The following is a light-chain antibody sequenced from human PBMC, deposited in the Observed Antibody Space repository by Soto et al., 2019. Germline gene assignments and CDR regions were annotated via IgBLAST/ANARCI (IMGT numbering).Light chain of an antibody. J-gene: IGKJ2*01. Sequence: DIQMTQSPSSLSASVGDRVTITCRASQGISTYLVWYQQRQGRAPKLLIYDASSLLSGVPSRFSGSGSGTDFTLTISSLQPEDVATYYCQQSYMTPYTFGQGTKLETK. V-gene: IGKV1-39*01. CDR1: QGISTY. CDR2: DAS. CDR3: QQSYMTPYT.